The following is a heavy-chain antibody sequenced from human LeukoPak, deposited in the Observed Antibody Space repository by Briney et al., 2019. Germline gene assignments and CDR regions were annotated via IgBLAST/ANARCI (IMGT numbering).Heavy chain of an antibody. CDR3: ASGPRSQGSEFDY. J-gene: IGHJ4*02. CDR2: INHSGST. CDR1: GGSFSGYY. V-gene: IGHV4-34*01. Sequence: PSETLSLTCAVYGGSFSGYYWSWIRRPPGKGLEWIGEINHSGSTNYNPSLKSRVTISVDTSKNQFSLKLSSVTAADTAVYYCASGPRSQGSEFDYWGQGTLVTVSS. D-gene: IGHD1-14*01.